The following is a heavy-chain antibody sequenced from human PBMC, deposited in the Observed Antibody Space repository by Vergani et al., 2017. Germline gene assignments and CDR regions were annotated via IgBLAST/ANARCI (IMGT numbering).Heavy chain of an antibody. J-gene: IGHJ4*02. CDR3: AKVIQSAEKFSSSWYNY. Sequence: EVQLLESGGGLVQPGGSLRLSCAASGFTFRSYAMSWVRQAPGKGLEWVSAISGSGGSPYYADSVKGRFTISRDNSKNTLYLQMNSLRAEDTAVYYCAKVIQSAEKFSSSWYNYWGQGTLVTVSS. CDR1: GFTFRSYA. CDR2: ISGSGGSP. V-gene: IGHV3-23*01. D-gene: IGHD6-13*01.